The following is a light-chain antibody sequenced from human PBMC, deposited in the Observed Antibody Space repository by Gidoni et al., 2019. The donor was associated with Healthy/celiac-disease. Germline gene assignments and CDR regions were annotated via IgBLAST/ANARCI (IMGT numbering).Light chain of an antibody. CDR3: QQSQGTPWT. Sequence: DVQMTQSPSSLSATVGDRVTITCRASQSLDRFLNWYQQIPGKAPKLLIYAASTLQSGVPSRFSGSGSGTQFTLTITSVHPEDSATYFCQQSQGTPWTFGQGTKVEIK. CDR1: QSLDRF. J-gene: IGKJ1*01. CDR2: AAS. V-gene: IGKV1-39*01.